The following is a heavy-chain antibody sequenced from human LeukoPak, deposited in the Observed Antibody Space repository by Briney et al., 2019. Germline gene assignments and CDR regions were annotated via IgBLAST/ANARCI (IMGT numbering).Heavy chain of an antibody. CDR2: IYYSGST. CDR3: ARGGYGDYGTRGNWFDP. CDR1: GGSISNYY. J-gene: IGHJ5*02. Sequence: PSETLSLTCTVSGGSISNYYWSWIRQPPGKGLEWIGYIYYSGSTNYNPSLKSRVTISVDTSKNQFSLRLSSVTAADTAVYYCARGGYGDYGTRGNWFDPWGQGTLVTVSS. D-gene: IGHD4-17*01. V-gene: IGHV4-59*01.